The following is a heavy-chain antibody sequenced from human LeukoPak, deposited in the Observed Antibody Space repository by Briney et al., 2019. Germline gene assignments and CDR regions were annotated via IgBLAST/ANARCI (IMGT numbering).Heavy chain of an antibody. D-gene: IGHD6-13*01. CDR1: GGSISSGSYY. CDR3: ARTTEAHSWRTRYYDYYMDV. V-gene: IGHV4-61*01. J-gene: IGHJ6*03. CDR2: IYYSGST. Sequence: SQTLSLTCTVSGGSISSGSYYWSWIRQPPGKGLEWIGYIYYSGSTNYNPSLKSRVTISVDTSKNQFSLKLSSVTAADTAVYYCARTTEAHSWRTRYYDYYMDVWGKGTTVTVSS.